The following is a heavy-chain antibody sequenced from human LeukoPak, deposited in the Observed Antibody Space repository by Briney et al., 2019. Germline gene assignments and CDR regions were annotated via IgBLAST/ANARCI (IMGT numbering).Heavy chain of an antibody. CDR3: ARHPSSAWHADY. V-gene: IGHV4-39*01. Sequence: SETLSLTCTVSGGSISTSSYCWGWIRQPPGKGLEWIGSISYSGTTYYNPFLKSRVTISVDTSNNQFSLRLSSMTAADTAVYFCARHPSSAWHADYWGQGTLVTVSS. D-gene: IGHD6-25*01. CDR1: GGSISTSSYC. CDR2: ISYSGTT. J-gene: IGHJ4*02.